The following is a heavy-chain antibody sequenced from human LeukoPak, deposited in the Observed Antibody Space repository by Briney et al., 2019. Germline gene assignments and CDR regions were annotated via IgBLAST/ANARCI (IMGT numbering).Heavy chain of an antibody. V-gene: IGHV1-69*13. Sequence: ASVKVSCKASGGTFTSYAISWVRQAPGQGLEWMGGIIPIFGTANYAQKFQGRVTITADESTSTAYMELSSLRSEDTAVYYCASVYYYGSGSYYNLGFDYWGQGTLVTVSS. CDR2: IIPIFGTA. J-gene: IGHJ4*02. CDR3: ASVYYYGSGSYYNLGFDY. D-gene: IGHD3-10*01. CDR1: GGTFTSYA.